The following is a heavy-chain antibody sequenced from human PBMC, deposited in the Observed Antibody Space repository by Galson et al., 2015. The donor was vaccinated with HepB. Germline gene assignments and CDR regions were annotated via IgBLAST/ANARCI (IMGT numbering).Heavy chain of an antibody. D-gene: IGHD3/OR15-3a*01. V-gene: IGHV3-33*01. CDR2: ICSDGTSE. CDR1: GFTFSAYA. CDR3: ARPYRPDECDFLIEY. Sequence: SPRLSCAASGFTFSAYAMHWGRQAPGKGLEWVAVICSDGTSEYYADSVKGRFTISRDNSKNTLYLQLNSLRAEDTAVYYCARPYRPDECDFLIEYWGRGTLVTVSS. J-gene: IGHJ4*02.